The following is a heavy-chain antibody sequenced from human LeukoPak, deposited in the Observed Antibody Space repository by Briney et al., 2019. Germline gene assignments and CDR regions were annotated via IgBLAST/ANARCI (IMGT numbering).Heavy chain of an antibody. CDR3: ARAPYYDILTGYKSHGMDV. Sequence: SQTLSLTCAVSGGSISSGGYSWSWIRQPPGKGLEWIGYIYHSGSTYYNPSLKSRVTISVDTSKNQFSLKLSSVTAADTAVYYCARAPYYDILTGYKSHGMDVWGQGTTVTVSS. D-gene: IGHD3-9*01. CDR2: IYHSGST. V-gene: IGHV4-30-2*01. J-gene: IGHJ6*02. CDR1: GGSISSGGYS.